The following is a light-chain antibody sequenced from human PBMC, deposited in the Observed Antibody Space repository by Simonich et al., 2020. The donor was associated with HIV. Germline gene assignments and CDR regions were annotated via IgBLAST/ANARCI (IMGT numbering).Light chain of an antibody. CDR1: QGISNS. Sequence: DLQMTQSPSSLSASVGDRVTITCRVSQGISNSLAWYRQKPGKAPKLLLYAASRLESGVPSRFSGSGSGTDYTLTISSLQPEDFATYYCQQYYSTPRTFGQGTKVEIK. V-gene: IGKV1-NL1*01. CDR2: AAS. J-gene: IGKJ1*01. CDR3: QQYYSTPRT.